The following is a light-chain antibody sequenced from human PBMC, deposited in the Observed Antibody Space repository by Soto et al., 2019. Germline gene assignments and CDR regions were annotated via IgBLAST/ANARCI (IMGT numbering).Light chain of an antibody. CDR3: KQFHNYPRP. CDR1: QAISNY. J-gene: IGKJ2*01. Sequence: DIQVTQSPSFLSASVGDRVTITCRASQAISNYLAWYQQIPGRAPKLLIYTASTLHSGVPSRFSGSGSGTAFALTISSLQPEDFATYYFKQFHNYPRPFGQGTKLEIK. CDR2: TAS. V-gene: IGKV1-9*01.